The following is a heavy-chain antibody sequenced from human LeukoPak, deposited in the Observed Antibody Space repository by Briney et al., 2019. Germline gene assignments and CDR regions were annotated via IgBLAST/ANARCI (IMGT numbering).Heavy chain of an antibody. CDR3: ARGGVMATSSLDY. V-gene: IGHV3-21*01. D-gene: IGHD5-24*01. CDR2: ISSSSSYI. J-gene: IGHJ4*02. Sequence: PGGSLRLSCAASGFTFSSYSMNWARQAPGKGLEWVSSISSSSSYIYYADSVKGRFTISRDNAKNSLYLQMNSLRAEDTAVYYCARGGVMATSSLDYWGQGTLVTVSS. CDR1: GFTFSSYS.